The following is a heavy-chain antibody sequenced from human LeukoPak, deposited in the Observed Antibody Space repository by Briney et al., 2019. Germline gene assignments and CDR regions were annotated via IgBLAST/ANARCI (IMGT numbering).Heavy chain of an antibody. Sequence: PGGSLRLSCAVSGFTFDAYLMTWVRQAPGRGLEWVANVNQDGTEQYYVDSVRGRFTISRDNAKNSLYLQMNSLRDEDTAVYYCARRAYDDGDFFDYWGQGTLVTVSS. J-gene: IGHJ4*02. CDR3: ARRAYDDGDFFDY. CDR1: GFTFDAYL. D-gene: IGHD4-17*01. V-gene: IGHV3-7*01. CDR2: VNQDGTEQ.